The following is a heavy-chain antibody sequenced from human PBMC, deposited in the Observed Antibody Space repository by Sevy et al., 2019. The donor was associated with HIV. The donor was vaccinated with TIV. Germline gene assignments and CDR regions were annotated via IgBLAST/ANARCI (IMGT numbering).Heavy chain of an antibody. J-gene: IGHJ5*02. Sequence: GESLKISCAASGFTFSEFGMHWVRQAPGKGLEWVAVISHDGRNNKYNADSVKGRFTISRDSSKNTLYLQMNSLRADDTAIYYCARDRGEILRSAFKSWGQGTLVTVSS. D-gene: IGHD3-10*01. CDR3: ARDRGEILRSAFKS. CDR2: ISHDGRNNK. V-gene: IGHV3-30*04. CDR1: GFTFSEFG.